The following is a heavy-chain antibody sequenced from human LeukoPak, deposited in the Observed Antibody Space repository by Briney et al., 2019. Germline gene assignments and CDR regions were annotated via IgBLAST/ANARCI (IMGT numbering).Heavy chain of an antibody. V-gene: IGHV5-51*01. CDR2: IYPGDSDT. Sequence: PGESLKISCRGSGYSFTNSWIGWVRQMPGKGLEWMGIIYPGDSDTRYSPSFQGQVTISADKSISTAYLQWSSLKASDTAMYYCARHLYGSGSYYNAFDYWGQGTLVTVSS. J-gene: IGHJ4*02. D-gene: IGHD3-10*01. CDR1: GYSFTNSW. CDR3: ARHLYGSGSYYNAFDY.